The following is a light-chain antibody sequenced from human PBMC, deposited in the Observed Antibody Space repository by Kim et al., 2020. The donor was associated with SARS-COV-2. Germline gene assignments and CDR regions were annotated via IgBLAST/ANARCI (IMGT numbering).Light chain of an antibody. J-gene: IGKJ4*01. CDR3: QQYNSAPLT. CDR2: AAS. CDR1: QGISNY. V-gene: IGKV1-27*01. Sequence: DIQMTQSPSSLSASVGDRVTITCRASQGISNYLAWYQQKPGKVPKLLIYAASTLQSGVPSRFSDSGSGTDFTLTISGLQPEDVATYYCQQYNSAPLTFGGGTKVDIK.